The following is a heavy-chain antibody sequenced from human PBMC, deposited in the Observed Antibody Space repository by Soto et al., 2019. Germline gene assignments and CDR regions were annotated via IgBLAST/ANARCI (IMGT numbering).Heavy chain of an antibody. CDR3: ARLQAAAGDNDLTFDY. D-gene: IGHD6-13*01. V-gene: IGHV5-10-1*01. CDR1: GYSFTSYW. J-gene: IGHJ4*02. Sequence: EVQLVQSGAEVKKPGESLRISCKGSGYSFTSYWISWVRQMPGKGLEWMGRIDPSDSYTKYRPSFQGHVTISADKSIRXAYLQWSSLKASDTAMYYCARLQAAAGDNDLTFDYWGQGTLVTVSS. CDR2: IDPSDSYT.